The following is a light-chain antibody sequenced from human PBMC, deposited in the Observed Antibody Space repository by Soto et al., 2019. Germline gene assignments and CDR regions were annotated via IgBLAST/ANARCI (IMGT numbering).Light chain of an antibody. Sequence: DIVMTQSPLSLPVTPGEPASISCRSSQSLLHSNGYNYLDWYLQKPGQSPQLLIYLGSNRASGVPDRFSGSGSGTDFTLTISRLEPEDFAVYYCQVSGRSALYTFGQGTRLEIK. J-gene: IGKJ2*01. CDR1: QSLLHSNGYNY. V-gene: IGKV2-28*01. CDR2: LGS. CDR3: QVSGRSALYT.